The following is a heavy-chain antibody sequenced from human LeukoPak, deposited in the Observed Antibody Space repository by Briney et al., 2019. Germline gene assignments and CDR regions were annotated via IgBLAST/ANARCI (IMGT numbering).Heavy chain of an antibody. D-gene: IGHD3-22*01. CDR1: GFTFTSSA. CDR2: IVVGSGNT. V-gene: IGHV1-58*01. J-gene: IGHJ3*02. Sequence: SVKVSCKASGFTFTSSAVQWVREARGQHLKWIGWIVVGSGNTNYAQKFQERVTITRDMSTSTAYMELSSLRSEDTAVYYCAVLTYYYDSSGSSDAFDIWGQGTMVTVSS. CDR3: AVLTYYYDSSGSSDAFDI.